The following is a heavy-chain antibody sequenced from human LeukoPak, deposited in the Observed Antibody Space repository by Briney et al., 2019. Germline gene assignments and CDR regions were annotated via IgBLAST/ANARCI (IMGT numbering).Heavy chain of an antibody. J-gene: IGHJ5*02. D-gene: IGHD3-3*01. V-gene: IGHV3-53*01. CDR1: GFSVSNNY. Sequence: PGGSLRLSCAGSGFSVSNNYMSWVRQAPGKGLEWVSGISGGGTAHYADSVMGRFTVSRDDSKNTLHLQMNSLRAEDTAVYYCARDDGRSGCAPWGQGNLVTVSS. CDR2: ISGGGTA. CDR3: ARDDGRSGCAP.